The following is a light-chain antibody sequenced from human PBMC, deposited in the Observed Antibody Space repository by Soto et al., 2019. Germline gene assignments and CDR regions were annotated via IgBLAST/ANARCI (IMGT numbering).Light chain of an antibody. CDR3: MQGTHWPWT. V-gene: IGKV2-30*01. CDR1: QSLVYSDGNTY. CDR2: KVS. Sequence: DVVITQSPLSLPVTLGQPASISCRSSQSLVYSDGNTYLNWFQQRPGQSPRRLIYKVSNRDSGVPDRFSGSGSGTDFTLKISRVEAEGVEIYYCMQGTHWPWTFGQGTKVDIK. J-gene: IGKJ1*01.